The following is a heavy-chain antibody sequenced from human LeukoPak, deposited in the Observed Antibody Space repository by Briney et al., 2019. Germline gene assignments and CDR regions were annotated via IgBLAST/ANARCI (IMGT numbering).Heavy chain of an antibody. CDR3: TRGYSGSYRIDY. CDR2: INSDGSTT. D-gene: IGHD1-26*01. CDR1: GFTFSSYW. V-gene: IGHV3-74*01. Sequence: SGGSLRLSCAASGFTFSSYWMHWVRQAPGKGLVWVSRINSDGSTTSDADSVKGRFTIFRDNAKNTLYLQMNSLRAEDTAVYYCTRGYSGSYRIDYWGQGTLVTVSS. J-gene: IGHJ4*02.